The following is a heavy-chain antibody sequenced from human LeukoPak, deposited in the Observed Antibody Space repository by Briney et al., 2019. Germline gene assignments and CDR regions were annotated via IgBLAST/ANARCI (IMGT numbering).Heavy chain of an antibody. J-gene: IGHJ5*02. CDR1: GYTFTSYG. D-gene: IGHD1-26*01. Sequence: ASVKVSCKASGYTFTSYGISWVRQAPGQGLEWMGGIIPIFGTANYAQKFQGRVTITTDESTSTAYMELSSLRSEDTAVYYCARAQSTPGIVGASPWFDPWGQGTLVTVSS. V-gene: IGHV1-69*05. CDR3: ARAQSTPGIVGASPWFDP. CDR2: IIPIFGTA.